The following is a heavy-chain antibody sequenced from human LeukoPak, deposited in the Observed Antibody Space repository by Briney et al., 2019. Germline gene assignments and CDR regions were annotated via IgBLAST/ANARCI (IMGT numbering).Heavy chain of an antibody. J-gene: IGHJ4*02. V-gene: IGHV4-4*07. CDR2: IYSSGST. CDR3: VRGGKATVVTM. CDR1: GGSINSYY. D-gene: IGHD4-23*01. Sequence: PSETLSLTCTVSGGSINSYYWSWIRQPAGKGLEWIGRIYSSGSTSYNPSLKSRVSMSVDTSKNQFSLKLTSVTAADTAVYYCVRGGKATVVTMWGQGILVTVSS.